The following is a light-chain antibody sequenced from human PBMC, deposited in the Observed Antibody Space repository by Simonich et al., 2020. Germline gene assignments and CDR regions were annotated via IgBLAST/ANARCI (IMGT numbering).Light chain of an antibody. CDR3: QQRSNWPPIT. J-gene: IGKJ5*01. CDR2: GAS. V-gene: IGKV3-15*01. CDR1: QSVISN. Sequence: EIGMTQSPATLSVSPGETATLSCRASQSVISNVAWYQQKPGQAPRLLIYGASTRATGIPARFSGSGSGTECTLTISSLEPEDFAVYYCQQRSNWPPITFGQGTRLEIK.